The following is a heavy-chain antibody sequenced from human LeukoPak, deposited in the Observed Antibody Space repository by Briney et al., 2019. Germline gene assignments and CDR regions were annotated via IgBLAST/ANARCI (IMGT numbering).Heavy chain of an antibody. CDR3: ARGLHFRVYDSSDYYPY. CDR1: GFTFSSYW. Sequence: GGSLRLSCAASGFTFSSYWMHWVRQAPGKGLVWVSRINSDGSSTSYADSVKGRFTISRDNAKNTLYLQMNSLRAEDTAVYYCARGLHFRVYDSSDYYPYWGQGTLVTVSS. CDR2: INSDGSST. D-gene: IGHD3-22*01. J-gene: IGHJ4*02. V-gene: IGHV3-74*01.